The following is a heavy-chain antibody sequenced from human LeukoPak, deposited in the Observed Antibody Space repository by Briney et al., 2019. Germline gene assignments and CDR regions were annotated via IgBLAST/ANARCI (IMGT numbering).Heavy chain of an antibody. CDR3: AKAPGATHFDY. Sequence: PGGSLRLSCAASGFTFSSYAMSWVRQAPGKGLEWVSVISGSVGSTYYADSVKGRFTISRDNSENTLYLQMNSLSAEDTAVYYCAKAPGATHFDYWAQGTLVTVSS. CDR2: ISGSVGST. D-gene: IGHD1-26*01. V-gene: IGHV3-23*01. CDR1: GFTFSSYA. J-gene: IGHJ4*02.